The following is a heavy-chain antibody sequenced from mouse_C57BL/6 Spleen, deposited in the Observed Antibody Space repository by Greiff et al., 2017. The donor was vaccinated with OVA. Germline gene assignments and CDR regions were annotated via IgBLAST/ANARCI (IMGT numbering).Heavy chain of an antibody. CDR1: GYAFSSSW. CDR2: IYPGDGDT. CDR3: AREDSNYERVWFAD. Sequence: QVQLQQSGPELVKPGASVKISCKASGYAFSSSWMNWVKQRPGKGLEWIGRIYPGDGDTNYNGKFKGKATLTADKSSSTAYMQLSSLTSEDSAVYFCAREDSNYERVWFADWGQGTLVTVSA. D-gene: IGHD2-5*01. V-gene: IGHV1-82*01. J-gene: IGHJ3*01.